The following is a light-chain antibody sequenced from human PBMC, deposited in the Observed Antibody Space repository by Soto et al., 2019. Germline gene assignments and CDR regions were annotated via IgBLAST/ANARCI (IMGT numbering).Light chain of an antibody. CDR1: QTVSNTY. CDR3: QQYGALPPT. Sequence: EIVLTQFPGALSLSPGEIVTLSCRASQTVSNTYLAWYQQKSGQAPKFLIYGASNRATGIPDRFSGSGSGTDFTLTISRLEPEDFAVYYCQQYGALPPTFGGGTKVEIK. J-gene: IGKJ4*01. CDR2: GAS. V-gene: IGKV3-20*01.